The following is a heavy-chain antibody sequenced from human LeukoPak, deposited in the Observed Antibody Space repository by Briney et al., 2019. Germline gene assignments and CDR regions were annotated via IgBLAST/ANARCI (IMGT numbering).Heavy chain of an antibody. V-gene: IGHV4-34*01. J-gene: IGHJ6*02. D-gene: IGHD2-2*01. CDR2: INHSGST. CDR3: ARGPPAKPGTGYYYGMDV. Sequence: PSETLSLTCAVYGGSFSGYYWSWIRQPPGKGLEWIGEINHSGSTNYNPSLKSRVTISVDTSKNQFSLKLSSVTAADTAVYYCARGPPAKPGTGYYYGMDVWGQGTRSPSP. CDR1: GGSFSGYY.